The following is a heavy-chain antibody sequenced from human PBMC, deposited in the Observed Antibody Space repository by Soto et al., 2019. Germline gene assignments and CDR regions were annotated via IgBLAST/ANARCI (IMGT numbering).Heavy chain of an antibody. J-gene: IGHJ6*02. D-gene: IGHD4-17*01. CDR3: ARGDYGDYVDYYYYGMDV. CDR1: GGTFSSYA. Sequence: SVKVSCKASGGTFSSYAISWVRQAPGQGLEWMGGIIPIFGTANYAQKFQGRVTITADESTSTAYMELSSLRSEDTAVYYCARGDYGDYVDYYYYGMDVWGQGTTVTSP. V-gene: IGHV1-69*13. CDR2: IIPIFGTA.